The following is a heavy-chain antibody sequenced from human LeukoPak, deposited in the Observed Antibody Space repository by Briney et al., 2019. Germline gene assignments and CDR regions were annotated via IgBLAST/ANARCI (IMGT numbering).Heavy chain of an antibody. J-gene: IGHJ4*02. CDR2: IYPGDSDT. CDR1: GYSFTSYW. V-gene: IGHV5-51*01. CDR3: ARPHYYDSSGILPVGY. Sequence: GESLKISCKGSGYSFTSYWIGWVRHMPGKGLEWMGTIYPGDSDTRYSPSFQGQVTISADKSISTAYLQWSSLKASDTAMYYCARPHYYDSSGILPVGYWGQGTLVTVSS. D-gene: IGHD3-22*01.